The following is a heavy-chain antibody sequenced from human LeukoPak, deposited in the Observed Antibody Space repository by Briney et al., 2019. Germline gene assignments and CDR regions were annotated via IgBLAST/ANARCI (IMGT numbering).Heavy chain of an antibody. CDR3: AKASRRHCGSSSCYTLDY. CDR1: GLTVSKNY. V-gene: IGHV3-23*01. CDR2: ISGSGGTT. D-gene: IGHD2-2*02. Sequence: GGSLRLSCAASGLTVSKNYMSWVRQAPGKGLEWVSAISGSGGTTYYADSVKGRFTISRDNSNNTLYLQMNSLSAEDTAVYYCAKASRRHCGSSSCYTLDYWGQGTLVTVSS. J-gene: IGHJ4*02.